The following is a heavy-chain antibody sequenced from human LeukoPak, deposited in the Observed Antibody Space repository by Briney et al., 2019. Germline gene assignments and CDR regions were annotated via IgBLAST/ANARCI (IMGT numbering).Heavy chain of an antibody. Sequence: PSETLSLTCTVSGGSISSYYWSWIRQPAGKGLEWIGNICHSGTTHYNPSLKSRATISVDKSKNQFSLKLNSVTAADTAVYYCAIKPPSGWFGTGWLDPWGQGTLVTVSS. D-gene: IGHD3-10*01. V-gene: IGHV4-59*12. J-gene: IGHJ5*02. CDR1: GGSISSYY. CDR3: AIKPPSGWFGTGWLDP. CDR2: ICHSGTT.